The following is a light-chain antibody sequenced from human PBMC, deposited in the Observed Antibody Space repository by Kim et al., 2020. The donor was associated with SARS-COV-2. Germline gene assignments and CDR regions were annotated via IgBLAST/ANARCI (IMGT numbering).Light chain of an antibody. Sequence: LSPGERATLSARASQSVSSYLAWYQQKPGQAPRLLIYDASNRATGIPARFSGSGSGTDFTLTISSLEPEDFAVYYCQQRSNWPPWTFGQGTKVDIK. V-gene: IGKV3-11*01. CDR1: QSVSSY. J-gene: IGKJ1*01. CDR3: QQRSNWPPWT. CDR2: DAS.